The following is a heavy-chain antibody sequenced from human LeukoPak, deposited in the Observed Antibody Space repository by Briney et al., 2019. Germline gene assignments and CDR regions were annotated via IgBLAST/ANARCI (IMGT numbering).Heavy chain of an antibody. Sequence: SETLSLTCTVSGGSISSYYWSWIRQPPGMGLEWIGSIYSSGSTYYNPSLKGRVTMSVDTSKNQFSLKLSSVTAADTAVYYCAREGGAYDSSGYNIGDYFDYWGQGTLVTVSS. D-gene: IGHD3-22*01. CDR2: IYSSGST. CDR3: AREGGAYDSSGYNIGDYFDY. CDR1: GGSISSYY. J-gene: IGHJ4*02. V-gene: IGHV4-4*07.